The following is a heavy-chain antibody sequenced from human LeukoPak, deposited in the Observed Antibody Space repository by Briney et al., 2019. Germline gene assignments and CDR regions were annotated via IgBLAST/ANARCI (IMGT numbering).Heavy chain of an antibody. Sequence: GGSLRLSCAASGFTFSSYGMHWVRQAPGKGLEWVAVIWNDGSNKYYADSVKGRFTISRDNSKNTLYLQMNSLRAEDTAVYYCAREAVIATNYFDYWGQGTLVTVSS. V-gene: IGHV3-33*01. CDR3: AREAVIATNYFDY. CDR2: IWNDGSNK. CDR1: GFTFSSYG. D-gene: IGHD2-21*01. J-gene: IGHJ4*02.